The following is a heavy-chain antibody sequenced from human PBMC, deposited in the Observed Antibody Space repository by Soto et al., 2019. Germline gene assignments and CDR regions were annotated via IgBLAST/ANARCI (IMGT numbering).Heavy chain of an antibody. J-gene: IGHJ4*02. V-gene: IGHV4-61*01. Sequence: SETLSLTCTVSGGSVSSGSYYWNWIRQPPGKGLEWIGYIYYSGSTNYNPSLKSRVTISVDTSKNQFSLKLSSVTAADTAVYYCAREGIAVAGFDYWGQGTLVTVSS. CDR2: IYYSGST. CDR1: GGSVSSGSYY. CDR3: AREGIAVAGFDY. D-gene: IGHD6-19*01.